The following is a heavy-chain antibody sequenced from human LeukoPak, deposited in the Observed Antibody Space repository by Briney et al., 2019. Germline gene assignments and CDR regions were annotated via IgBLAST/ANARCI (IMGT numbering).Heavy chain of an antibody. CDR3: ARASRNYYDTKRWFDP. V-gene: IGHV4-34*01. D-gene: IGHD3-22*01. CDR1: GGSISSYY. CDR2: INHSGST. Sequence: SEALSLTCTASGGSISSYYWSWIRQPPGKGLEWIGEINHSGSTNYNPSLKSRVTISVDTSKNQFSLKLSSVTAADTAVYYCARASRNYYDTKRWFDPWGQGTLVTVSS. J-gene: IGHJ5*02.